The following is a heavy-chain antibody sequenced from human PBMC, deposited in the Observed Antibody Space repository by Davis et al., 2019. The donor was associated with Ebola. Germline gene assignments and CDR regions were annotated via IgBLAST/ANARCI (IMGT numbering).Heavy chain of an antibody. J-gene: IGHJ6*03. V-gene: IGHV4-59*12. D-gene: IGHD5-12*01. CDR3: AKLRGIEATFSQYYYMDV. CDR1: GGSTSPYY. CDR2: VEHHGRT. Sequence: PSETLSLTCTVSGGSTSPYYWSWIRQPPGKGLDWIGYVEHHGRTEYIPSFNSRVTISIDTSKNQFSLKLSSVTAADTAVYYCAKLRGIEATFSQYYYMDVWGKGTTVTVSS.